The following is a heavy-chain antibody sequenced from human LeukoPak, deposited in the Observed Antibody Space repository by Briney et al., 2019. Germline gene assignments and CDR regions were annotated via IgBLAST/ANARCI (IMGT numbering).Heavy chain of an antibody. CDR3: ARLYSSSLGQVFDY. D-gene: IGHD6-13*01. V-gene: IGHV4-59*01. J-gene: IGHJ4*02. CDR2: IYYSGST. Sequence: PSETLSLTCTVSGASISSYYWSWIRQPPGKGLEWIGYIYYSGSTNYNPSLKSRITISVATSKNQFSLNLSSVTAADTAVYYCARLYSSSLGQVFDYWGQGTLVTVSS. CDR1: GASISSYY.